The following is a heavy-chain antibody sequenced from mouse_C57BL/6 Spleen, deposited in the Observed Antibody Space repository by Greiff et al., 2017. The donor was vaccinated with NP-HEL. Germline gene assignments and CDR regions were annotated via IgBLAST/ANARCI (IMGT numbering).Heavy chain of an antibody. CDR1: GYTFTSYW. V-gene: IGHV1-50*01. CDR2: IDPSDSYT. Sequence: QVQLQQPGAELVKPGASVKLSCKASGYTFTSYWMQWVKQRPGQGLEWIGEIDPSDSYTNYNQKFKGKATLTVDTSSSTAYMQLSSLTSEDSAVYYCARWDYYGSSYRYFDGWGTGTTVTVSS. J-gene: IGHJ1*03. D-gene: IGHD1-1*01. CDR3: ARWDYYGSSYRYFDG.